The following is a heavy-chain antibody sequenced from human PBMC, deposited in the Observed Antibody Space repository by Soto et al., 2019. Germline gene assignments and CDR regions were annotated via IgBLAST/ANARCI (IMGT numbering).Heavy chain of an antibody. CDR1: GYTFTSYG. V-gene: IGHV1-18*01. J-gene: IGHJ4*02. CDR3: ARDKITGLFDY. D-gene: IGHD2-8*02. Sequence: GASVKASCKASGYTFTSYGISCVRQAPGQGLEWMGWISAYNGNTNYAQKLQGRVTITTDTSASTAYMELSSLRSEDTAVYYCARDKITGLFDYWGQGTPVTVSS. CDR2: ISAYNGNT.